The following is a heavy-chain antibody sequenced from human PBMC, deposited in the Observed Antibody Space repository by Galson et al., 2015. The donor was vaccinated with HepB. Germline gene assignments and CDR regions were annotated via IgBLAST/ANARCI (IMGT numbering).Heavy chain of an antibody. CDR3: LQWPGG. Sequence: SLRLSCAASGFTFGSYAMNWVRQAPGKGLEWVSGISGSGRSTYYADSVKGRFTVSRDNSKNTLYLQMNSLRAEDTAVYYCLQWPGGWGQGTLVTVSS. J-gene: IGHJ4*02. D-gene: IGHD6-19*01. CDR1: GFTFGSYA. V-gene: IGHV3-23*01. CDR2: ISGSGRST.